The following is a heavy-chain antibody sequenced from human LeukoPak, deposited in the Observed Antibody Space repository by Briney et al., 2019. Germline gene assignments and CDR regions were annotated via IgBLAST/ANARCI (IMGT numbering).Heavy chain of an antibody. J-gene: IGHJ5*02. CDR3: ACFSVTPYGDP. D-gene: IGHD4-17*01. CDR1: GFTFSTYW. V-gene: IGHV3-74*01. CDR2: INSDGTTT. Sequence: GGSLRLSCAASGFTFSTYWMHWVRQAPGKGLVWVSRINSDGTTTNYADSVKGRFTISRDNAKNTLYLQMNSLTAEDTAGYYCACFSVTPYGDPWGQGTLVTVSS.